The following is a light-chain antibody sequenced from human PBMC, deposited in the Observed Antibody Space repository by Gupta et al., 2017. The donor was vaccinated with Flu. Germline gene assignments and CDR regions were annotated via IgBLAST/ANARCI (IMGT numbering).Light chain of an antibody. CDR3: QETNSFALT. CDR2: AAS. V-gene: IGKV1-12*01. CDR1: QDISKW. Sequence: DIQMTQSPSSVSASVGDRVTITCRASQDISKWLAWYQQRPGKAPKLLISAASSLPSGVPSTFSGSASGTDFTLTMIILQPEDFATYYCQETNSFALTFGGGTKVEI. J-gene: IGKJ4*01.